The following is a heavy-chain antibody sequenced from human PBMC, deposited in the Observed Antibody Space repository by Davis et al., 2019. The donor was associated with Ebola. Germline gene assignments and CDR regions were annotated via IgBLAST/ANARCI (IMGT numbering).Heavy chain of an antibody. CDR2: IYYSGSA. Sequence: PSETLSLTCTVSGVSITSYYWSWIRQPPGKGLEWIGYIYYSGSANYNPSLKSRVTISVDTSKDQFSLKLNSVTAADTAVYYCARLANWGFYFLDPWGQGTLPTVSS. CDR1: GVSITSYY. CDR3: ARLANWGFYFLDP. D-gene: IGHD7-27*01. J-gene: IGHJ5*02. V-gene: IGHV4-59*08.